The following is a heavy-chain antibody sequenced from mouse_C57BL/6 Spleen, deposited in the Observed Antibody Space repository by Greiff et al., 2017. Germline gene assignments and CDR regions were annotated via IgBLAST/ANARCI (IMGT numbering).Heavy chain of an antibody. J-gene: IGHJ3*01. Sequence: QVQLQQPGAELVMPGASVKLSCKASGYTFTSYWMHWVKQRPGQGLEWIGEIDPSDSYTNYNQKFKGKSTLTVDKSSSTAYMQLSSLTSEDSAVYYCARGGYGSSYQFAYWGQGTLVTVSA. CDR3: ARGGYGSSYQFAY. D-gene: IGHD1-1*01. CDR1: GYTFTSYW. V-gene: IGHV1-69*01. CDR2: IDPSDSYT.